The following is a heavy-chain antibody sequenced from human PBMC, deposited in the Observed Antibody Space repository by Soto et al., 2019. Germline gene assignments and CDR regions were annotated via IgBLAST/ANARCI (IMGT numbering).Heavy chain of an antibody. V-gene: IGHV3-30-3*01. CDR1: GFTFSSYA. Sequence: PGGSLRLSCAASGFTFSSYAMHWVRQAPGKGLEWVAVISYDGSNKYYADSVKGRFTISRDNSKNTLYLQMNSLRAEDTAVYYCARGLDDFWSGSPRFYGMDVWGQGTTVTVSS. J-gene: IGHJ6*02. CDR3: ARGLDDFWSGSPRFYGMDV. CDR2: ISYDGSNK. D-gene: IGHD3-3*01.